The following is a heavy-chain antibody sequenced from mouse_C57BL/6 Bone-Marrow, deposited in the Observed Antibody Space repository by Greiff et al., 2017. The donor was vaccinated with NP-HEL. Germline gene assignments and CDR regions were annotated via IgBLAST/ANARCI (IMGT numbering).Heavy chain of an antibody. CDR2: ISSGSSTI. D-gene: IGHD2-1*01. V-gene: IGHV5-17*01. J-gene: IGHJ4*01. CDR1: GFTFSDYG. Sequence: DVMLVESGGGLVKPGGSLKLSCAASGFTFSDYGMHWVRQAPEKGLEWVAYISSGSSTIYYADTVKGRFTISRDNAKNTLFLQMTSLRSEDTAMYYCARFYYGTTGGAMDYWGQGTSVTVSS. CDR3: ARFYYGTTGGAMDY.